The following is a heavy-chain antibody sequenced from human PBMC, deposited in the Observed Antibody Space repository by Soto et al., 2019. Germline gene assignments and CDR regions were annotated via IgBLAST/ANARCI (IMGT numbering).Heavy chain of an antibody. J-gene: IGHJ4*02. CDR1: GYTFTSYG. CDR3: ARDPGYSFDY. CDR2: ISAHSGDT. V-gene: IGHV1-18*04. Sequence: QVQLVQSGAEARQPGASVKVSCKASGYTFTSYGVIWVRQAPGQGLEWMGWISAHSGDTKYEERFQGRVTMTTDTSTGTAYMELRNLRSDDTAIYYCARDPGYSFDYWGQGTLVTVSS.